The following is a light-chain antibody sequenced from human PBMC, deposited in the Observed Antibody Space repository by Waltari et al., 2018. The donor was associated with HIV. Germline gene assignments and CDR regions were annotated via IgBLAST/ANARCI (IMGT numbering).Light chain of an antibody. J-gene: IGLJ2*01. CDR1: SSDVGGSNY. CDR3: SSYTSSSALYVV. Sequence: QSALTQPASVSGSPGQSITISCTGTSSDVGGSNYVSWYQQHPGKAPKLSIYDVSNRPSGVSNRFSGSKSGNTASLTISGLHAEDEADYYCSSYTSSSALYVVFVGGTKLTVL. V-gene: IGLV2-14*03. CDR2: DVS.